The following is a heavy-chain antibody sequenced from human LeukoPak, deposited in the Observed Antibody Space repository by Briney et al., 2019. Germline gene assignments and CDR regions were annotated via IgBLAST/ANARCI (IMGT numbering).Heavy chain of an antibody. J-gene: IGHJ4*02. D-gene: IGHD4-17*01. V-gene: IGHV1-2*02. CDR1: GYTFTGYY. CDR3: ARGPPDYGDYGPVDY. CDR2: INPNSGGT. Sequence: ASVKVSCKASGYTFTGYYMRWVRQAPGQGLEWMGWINPNSGGTNYAQKFQGRVTMTRDTSISTAYMELSRLRSDDTAVYCCARGPPDYGDYGPVDYWGQGTLVTVSS.